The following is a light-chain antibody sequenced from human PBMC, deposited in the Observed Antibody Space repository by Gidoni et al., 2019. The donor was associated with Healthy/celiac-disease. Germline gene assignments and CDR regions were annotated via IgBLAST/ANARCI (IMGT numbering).Light chain of an antibody. J-gene: IGKJ1*01. CDR1: QSVSSSY. CDR2: GAS. CDR3: QQYGSSTGT. V-gene: IGKV3-20*01. Sequence: EIVLPPSPGTLSLSPGERATLSCRASQSVSSSYLAWYQQKPGQAPRLLIYGASSRATGIPDRFSGSGSGTDFTLTISRLEPEDFAVYYCQQYGSSTGTFGQGTKVEIK.